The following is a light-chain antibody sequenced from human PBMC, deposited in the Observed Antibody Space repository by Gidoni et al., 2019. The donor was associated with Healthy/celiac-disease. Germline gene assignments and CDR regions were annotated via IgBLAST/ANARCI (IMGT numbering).Light chain of an antibody. J-gene: IGKJ1*01. CDR3: QQYYSYPGT. CDR2: AAS. Sequence: AIRMTQSPSSFSASTGDRVTITCRASQGISSYLAWYQPKPGKAPKLLIYAASTLQSGVPSRFSGSGSGTDFTLTISCLQSEDFATYYCQQYYSYPGTFGQGTKVEIK. V-gene: IGKV1-8*01. CDR1: QGISSY.